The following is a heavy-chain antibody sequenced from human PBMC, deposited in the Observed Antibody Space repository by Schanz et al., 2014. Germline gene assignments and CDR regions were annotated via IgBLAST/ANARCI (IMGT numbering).Heavy chain of an antibody. CDR3: AKDSTHIDIVLVPTAIDY. D-gene: IGHD2-2*01. V-gene: IGHV3-30*18. J-gene: IGHJ4*02. Sequence: VQLVESGGGLVKPGGSLRLSCAASGFTFSSYGMHWVRQAPGKGLEWVAAMSYDGSIKYYGDSVKGRFTISRDNSKNTLYLQMNSLRAEDTAVYYCAKDSTHIDIVLVPTAIDYWGQGTLVTVSS. CDR2: MSYDGSIK. CDR1: GFTFSSYG.